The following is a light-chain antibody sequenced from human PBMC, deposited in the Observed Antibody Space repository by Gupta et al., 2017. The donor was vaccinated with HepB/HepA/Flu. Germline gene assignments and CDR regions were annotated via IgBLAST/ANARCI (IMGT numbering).Light chain of an antibody. CDR3: QRYIRSPLT. J-gene: IGKJ1*01. CDR1: QDISNY. V-gene: IGKV1-27*01. Sequence: DMQMTKSPSSLSASVGDRVTITCRASQDISNYLAWYQQKPGKVPKLLIYLASTLQSGVPSRFSGSGSGTDFTLTISSLQPEDVATYYCQRYIRSPLTFGQGTKVEIK. CDR2: LAS.